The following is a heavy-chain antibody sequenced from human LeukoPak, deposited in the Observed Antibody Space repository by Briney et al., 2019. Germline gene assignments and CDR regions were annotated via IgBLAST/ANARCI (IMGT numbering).Heavy chain of an antibody. Sequence: GGSLRLSCAASGFTFSSYSMNWVRQAPGKGLEWVSSISSSSSYIYYADSVKGRFTISRDNAKKSLYLQMNSLRAEDTAVYYCAKESYSTSWQLDSWGQGTLVTVSS. D-gene: IGHD6-13*01. V-gene: IGHV3-21*01. CDR3: AKESYSTSWQLDS. J-gene: IGHJ4*02. CDR2: ISSSSSYI. CDR1: GFTFSSYS.